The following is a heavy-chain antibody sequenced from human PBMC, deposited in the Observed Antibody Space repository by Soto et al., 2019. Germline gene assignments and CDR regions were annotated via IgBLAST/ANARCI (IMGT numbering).Heavy chain of an antibody. J-gene: IGHJ4*02. D-gene: IGHD6-19*01. V-gene: IGHV4-39*01. CDR3: ARGSSGWLTSFDY. Sequence: SETLSLTCTVSGGSISSSSYYWGWIRQPPGKGLEWIGSIYYSGSTYYNPSLKSRVTISVDTSKNQFSLKLSSVTAADTAVYYCARGSSGWLTSFDYWGKGTLVTVSS. CDR2: IYYSGST. CDR1: GGSISSSSYY.